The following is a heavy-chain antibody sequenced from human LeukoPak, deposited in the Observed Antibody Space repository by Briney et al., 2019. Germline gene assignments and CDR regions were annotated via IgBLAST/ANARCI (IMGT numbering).Heavy chain of an antibody. CDR3: ARTSAIAVAGTVAGRYYYYGMDV. CDR1: GGSISSYY. V-gene: IGHV4-59*08. Sequence: SETLSLTCTVSGGSISSYYWSWIRQPPGKGLEWIGYIYYSGSTNYNPSLKSRVTISVDTSKNQFSLKLGSVTAADTAVYYCARTSAIAVAGTVAGRYYYYGMDVWGQGTTVTVSS. CDR2: IYYSGST. D-gene: IGHD6-19*01. J-gene: IGHJ6*02.